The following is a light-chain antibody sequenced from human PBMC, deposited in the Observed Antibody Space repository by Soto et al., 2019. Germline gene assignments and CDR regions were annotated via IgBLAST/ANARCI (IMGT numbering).Light chain of an antibody. Sequence: QSVLAQPASVSGSPGQSITISCTGASRDVGGYNYVSWYLQHPGKAPKLMIYEVSNRPSGVSNRFSGSKSGNTASLTISGLQAEDEADYYCSSYTSSSTHYVFGTGTKVTVL. V-gene: IGLV2-14*01. J-gene: IGLJ1*01. CDR1: SRDVGGYNY. CDR3: SSYTSSSTHYV. CDR2: EVS.